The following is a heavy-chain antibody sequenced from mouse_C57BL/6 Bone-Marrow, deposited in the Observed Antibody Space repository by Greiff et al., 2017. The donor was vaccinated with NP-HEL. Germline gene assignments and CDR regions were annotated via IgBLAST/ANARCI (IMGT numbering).Heavy chain of an antibody. J-gene: IGHJ4*01. V-gene: IGHV5-15*04. D-gene: IGHD2-4*01. CDR1: GFTFSDYG. CDR2: ISNLAYSI. Sequence: EVKVEESGGGLVQPGGSLKLSCAASGFTFSDYGMAWVRQAPRKGPEWVAFISNLAYSIYYADTVTGRFTISRENAKNTLYLEMSSLRSEDTAMYYCARHGGLRHAMDYWGQGTSVTASS. CDR3: ARHGGLRHAMDY.